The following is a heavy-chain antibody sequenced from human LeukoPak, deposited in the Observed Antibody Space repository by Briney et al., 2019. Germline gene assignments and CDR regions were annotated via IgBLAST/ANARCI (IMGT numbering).Heavy chain of an antibody. CDR3: ARGYSSSPNWFDP. V-gene: IGHV4-59*01. J-gene: IGHJ5*02. CDR2: IYYSGST. CDR1: GGSISSYY. Sequence: SETLSLTCTVSGGSISSYYWSWIRQPPGKGLEWIGYIYYSGSTNYNPSLKSRVTISVDTSKNQFSLKLSSVTAADTAVYYCARGYSSSPNWFDPWGQGTLATVSS. D-gene: IGHD6-6*01.